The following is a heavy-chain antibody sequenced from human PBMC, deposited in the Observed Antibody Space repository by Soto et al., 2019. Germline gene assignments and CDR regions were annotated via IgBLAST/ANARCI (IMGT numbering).Heavy chain of an antibody. J-gene: IGHJ5*02. CDR2: INPKTGDT. D-gene: IGHD1-1*01. CDR3: ATGTNGTTGWYHP. V-gene: IGHV1-2*02. Sequence: QEQLVQSGTEVKKPGASVTVSCKSSGYTFTDFHLHWLRQAPGQGLEWVGWINPKTGDTKSSQKFQGRVTMSRDTSVSTAYIDLTSLTSDDTAMYYCATGTNGTTGWYHPWGQGTRVTVSS. CDR1: GYTFTDFH.